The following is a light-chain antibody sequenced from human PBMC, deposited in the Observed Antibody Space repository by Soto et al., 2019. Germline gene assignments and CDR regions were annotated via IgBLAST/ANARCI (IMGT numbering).Light chain of an antibody. CDR3: QQYNSYSRT. V-gene: IGKV1-27*01. Sequence: DIQMTQSPPSLSASVGDRVTMTWRASQDISNYLAWYQQKPGKVPKLLIYIASTLQSGVPSRFSGSGSGTDFSLTISSLQPDDFATYYCQQYNSYSRTFGQGTKVDIK. CDR1: QDISNY. J-gene: IGKJ1*01. CDR2: IAS.